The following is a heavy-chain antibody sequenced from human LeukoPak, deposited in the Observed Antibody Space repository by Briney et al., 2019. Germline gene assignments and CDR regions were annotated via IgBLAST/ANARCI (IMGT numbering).Heavy chain of an antibody. V-gene: IGHV3-53*01. D-gene: IGHD3-10*01. Sequence: GGSLRLSCAAAGFTVSGNYMIWVRQTPGKRLEWVSLIYSGGNTYYTDSVKGRFTISRDNSENTLYLQMNSLRTEDTAVYYCARVADYYVSGHFDYWGQGTLVTVSS. J-gene: IGHJ4*02. CDR1: GFTVSGNY. CDR2: IYSGGNT. CDR3: ARVADYYVSGHFDY.